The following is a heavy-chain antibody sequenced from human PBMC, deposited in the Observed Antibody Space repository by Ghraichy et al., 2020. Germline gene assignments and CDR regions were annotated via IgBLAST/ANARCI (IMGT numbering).Heavy chain of an antibody. Sequence: GGSLRLSCAASGFTFGEYSMIWVRQAPGKSLEWISVISGDGRDIYYADSVKGRFTISRDNSKNSVFLQMNSLRPEDTAFYYCAKEKRKESWSRNHFYSMGVGSQGTSVTVSS. CDR3: AKEKRKESWSRNHFYSMGV. D-gene: IGHD2-8*01. CDR2: ISGDGRDI. V-gene: IGHV3-43*02. J-gene: IGHJ6*02. CDR1: GFTFGEYS.